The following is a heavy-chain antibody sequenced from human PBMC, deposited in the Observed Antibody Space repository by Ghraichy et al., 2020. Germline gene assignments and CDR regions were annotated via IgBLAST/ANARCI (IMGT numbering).Heavy chain of an antibody. D-gene: IGHD3-3*01. CDR2: ISYDGSNK. CDR3: AKGQPRITIFGVVRYFDL. CDR1: GFTFSSYG. V-gene: IGHV3-30*18. Sequence: GSLRLSCAASGFTFSSYGMHWVRQAPGKGLEWVAVISYDGSNKYYADSVKGRFTISRDNSKNTLYLQMNSLRAEDTAVYYCAKGQPRITIFGVVRYFDLWGRGTLVTVSS. J-gene: IGHJ2*01.